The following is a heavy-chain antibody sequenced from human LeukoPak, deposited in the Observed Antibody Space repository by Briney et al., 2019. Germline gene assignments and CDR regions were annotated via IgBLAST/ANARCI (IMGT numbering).Heavy chain of an antibody. Sequence: GRSLRLSCAASGFTLSTYGMHWVRQAPGKGLEWVAMISHDGNSKQYADFAKGRFTISRDNSKNTLYLQMNSLTTEDTAVYHCARDGSGSYSAFDIWGQGTMVTVSS. J-gene: IGHJ3*02. D-gene: IGHD1-26*01. CDR2: ISHDGNSK. V-gene: IGHV3-30*03. CDR1: GFTLSTYG. CDR3: ARDGSGSYSAFDI.